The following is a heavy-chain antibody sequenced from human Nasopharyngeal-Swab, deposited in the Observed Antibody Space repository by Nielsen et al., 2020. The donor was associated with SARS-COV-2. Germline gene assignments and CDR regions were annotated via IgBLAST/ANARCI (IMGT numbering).Heavy chain of an antibody. CDR1: GYTFTSYY. V-gene: IGHV1-46*01. J-gene: IGHJ4*02. Sequence: ASVKVSCKASGYTFTSYYMHWVRQAPGQGLEWMGIINPSGGSTSYAQKFQGRVTMTRDTSTSTAYMELSSLRSEDTAVYYCARGRDTIFGVVITNFDYWGQGTLVTVSS. CDR2: INPSGGST. CDR3: ARGRDTIFGVVITNFDY. D-gene: IGHD3-3*01.